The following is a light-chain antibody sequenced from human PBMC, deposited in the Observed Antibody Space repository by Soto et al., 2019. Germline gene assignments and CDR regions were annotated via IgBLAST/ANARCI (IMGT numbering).Light chain of an antibody. CDR3: CSYAGSPLYV. V-gene: IGLV2-11*01. CDR2: DVS. Sequence: QSALTQPRSVSGSPGQSVTISCTGTSSDVGGYNYVSWYQQHPGKAPKLMIYDVSKRPSGVPDRFSGSKSGNTASLTISGLQAEDEADYYCCSYAGSPLYVFGPGTKLTGL. CDR1: SSDVGGYNY. J-gene: IGLJ1*01.